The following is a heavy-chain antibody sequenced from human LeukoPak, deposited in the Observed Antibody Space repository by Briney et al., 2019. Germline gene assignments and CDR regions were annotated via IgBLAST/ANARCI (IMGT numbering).Heavy chain of an antibody. CDR3: ARGRGSGWEVHPDY. D-gene: IGHD6-19*01. V-gene: IGHV3-48*03. CDR1: GFTFSSYE. Sequence: PGGSLRLSCAASGFTFSSYEMNWVRQAPGKGLELVSYIGSTGITIYYSDAVKGRFTISRDNAKNSLYLQMNSLKVEDTAVYYCARGRGSGWEVHPDYWGQGTLVTVTS. J-gene: IGHJ4*02. CDR2: IGSTGITI.